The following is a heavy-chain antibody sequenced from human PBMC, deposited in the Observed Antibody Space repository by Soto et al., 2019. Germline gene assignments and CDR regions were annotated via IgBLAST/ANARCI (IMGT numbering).Heavy chain of an antibody. D-gene: IGHD3-3*01. CDR2: IYYSGST. CDR1: GGSISSGSYY. Sequence: QLQLQESGPGLVKPSETLSLTCTVSGGSISSGSYYWGWIRQPPGKGLEWIGSIYYSGSTYYNPSLKSRVTRFIDTSKNQLPLSMSSVNAADTAVYSCARQKYYDVLSGYSKNWFDPWGQGTLVTVSS. CDR3: ARQKYYDVLSGYSKNWFDP. J-gene: IGHJ5*02. V-gene: IGHV4-39*01.